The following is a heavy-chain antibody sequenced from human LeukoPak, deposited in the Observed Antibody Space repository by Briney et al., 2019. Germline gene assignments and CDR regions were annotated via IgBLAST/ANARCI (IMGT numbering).Heavy chain of an antibody. V-gene: IGHV1-2*02. CDR1: GYTFTGDY. CDR3: ARVNVVVPAAQEVHYYYYMDV. CDR2: IKPNSGGT. D-gene: IGHD2-2*01. Sequence: ASVKVSCKASGYTFTGDYMHWVRQGPGQGRERVGWIKPNSGGTNYVQKFQGRVTITRDTTISTDYMEMSRLRSDDTAVYYCARVNVVVPAAQEVHYYYYMDVWGKGTTVTVSS. J-gene: IGHJ6*03.